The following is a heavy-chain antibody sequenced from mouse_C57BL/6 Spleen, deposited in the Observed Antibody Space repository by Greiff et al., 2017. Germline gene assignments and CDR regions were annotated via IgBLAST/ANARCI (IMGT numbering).Heavy chain of an antibody. J-gene: IGHJ3*01. CDR3: ARNENYYGSSWFAY. CDR1: GFSLTSYA. CDR2: IWTGGGT. V-gene: IGHV2-9-1*01. D-gene: IGHD1-1*01. Sequence: VQVVESGPGLVAPSQSLSITCTVSGFSLTSYAISWVRQPPGKGLEWLGVIWTGGGTNYNSALKSRLSISKDNSKSQVFLKMNSLQTDDTARYYCARNENYYGSSWFAYWGQGTLVTVSA.